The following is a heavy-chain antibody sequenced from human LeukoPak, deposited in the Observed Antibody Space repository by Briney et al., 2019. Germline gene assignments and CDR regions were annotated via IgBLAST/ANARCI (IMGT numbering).Heavy chain of an antibody. V-gene: IGHV3-74*01. CDR2: INSDRSST. CDR3: ARGYCASTSCPKAYYFDY. D-gene: IGHD2-2*01. CDR1: GFTFSSYW. J-gene: IGHJ4*02. Sequence: GGSLRLSCAASGFTFSSYWMHWVRQAPGKGLVWVSRINSDRSSTSYADSVKGRFTISRDNAKNTLYLQMNTLRAEDTAVYYCARGYCASTSCPKAYYFDYWGQGTLVSVSS.